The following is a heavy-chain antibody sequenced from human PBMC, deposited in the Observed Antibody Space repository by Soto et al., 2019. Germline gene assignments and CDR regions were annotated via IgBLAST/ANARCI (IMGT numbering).Heavy chain of an antibody. CDR2: IYYSGST. CDR1: GGSISSSSYY. Sequence: SETLSLTCTVSGGSISSSSYYWGWIRQPPGKGLEWIGSIYYSGSTYYNPSLKSRVTISVDTSKNQFSLKLSSVTAADTAVYYCARQGADIVVVVAAILTPDFDYWGQGTLVTVSS. J-gene: IGHJ4*02. CDR3: ARQGADIVVVVAAILTPDFDY. D-gene: IGHD2-15*01. V-gene: IGHV4-39*01.